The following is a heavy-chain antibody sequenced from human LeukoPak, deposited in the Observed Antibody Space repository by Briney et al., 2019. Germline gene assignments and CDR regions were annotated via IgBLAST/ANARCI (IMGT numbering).Heavy chain of an antibody. D-gene: IGHD1-26*01. V-gene: IGHV3-53*01. CDR1: GFTFNNYA. CDR2: IYSGGST. Sequence: PGGSLRLSCAASGFTFNNYAMSWVRQAPGKGLEWVSVIYSGGSTYYADSVKGRFTISRDNSKNTLYLQMNSLRAEDTALYYCASGGIYYGAAFDFWGQGTLVTVSS. CDR3: ASGGIYYGAAFDF. J-gene: IGHJ4*02.